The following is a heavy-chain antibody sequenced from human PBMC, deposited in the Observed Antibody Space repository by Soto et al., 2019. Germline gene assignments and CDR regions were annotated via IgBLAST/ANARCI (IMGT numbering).Heavy chain of an antibody. CDR2: ISGSGGST. V-gene: IGHV3-23*01. CDR3: AKDHFGTNYDILTGYYKEPGIAFDI. Sequence: GGSLRLSCAASGFTFSSYAMSWVRQAPGKGLEWVSAISGSGGSTYYADPVKGRFTISRDNSKNTLYLQMNSLRAEDTAVYYCAKDHFGTNYDILTGYYKEPGIAFDIWGQGTMVTVSS. CDR1: GFTFSSYA. J-gene: IGHJ3*02. D-gene: IGHD3-9*01.